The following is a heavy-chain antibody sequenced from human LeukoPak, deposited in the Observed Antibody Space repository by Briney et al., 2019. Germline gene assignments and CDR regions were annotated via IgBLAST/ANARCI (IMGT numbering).Heavy chain of an antibody. D-gene: IGHD1-26*01. CDR2: ISAYNGNT. Sequence: VTSVKLSCKASGYTLTSNGISWVRQAPGQGLEWMGWISAYNGNTNYAQKLQGRVTMTTDTSTSTAYMELRSLRSDDTAVYYCARDHSGKIDYWGQGTLVTVSS. V-gene: IGHV1-18*01. J-gene: IGHJ4*02. CDR3: ARDHSGKIDY. CDR1: GYTLTSNG.